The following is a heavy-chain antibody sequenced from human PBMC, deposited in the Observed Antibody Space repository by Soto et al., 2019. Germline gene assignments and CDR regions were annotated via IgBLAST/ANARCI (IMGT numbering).Heavy chain of an antibody. Sequence: SVKVSCKASGGTFSSYTISWVRQAPGQGLEWMGRIIPILGIANYAQKFQGRVTITADKSTSTAYMELSSLRSEDTAVYYCARTYSSSWYYFDYWGQGTLVTV. D-gene: IGHD6-13*01. CDR1: GGTFSSYT. CDR2: IIPILGIA. CDR3: ARTYSSSWYYFDY. J-gene: IGHJ4*02. V-gene: IGHV1-69*02.